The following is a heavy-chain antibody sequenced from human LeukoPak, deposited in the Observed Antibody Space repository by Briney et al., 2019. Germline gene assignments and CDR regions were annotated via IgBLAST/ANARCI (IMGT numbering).Heavy chain of an antibody. CDR2: FYYSGST. D-gene: IGHD5-12*01. CDR3: ARGGGSGYDYFFDY. CDR1: GGSISSGGYY. J-gene: IGHJ4*02. V-gene: IGHV4-30-4*08. Sequence: PSQTLSLTCTVSGGSISSGGYYWSWIRQHPGKGLEWIGYFYYSGSTYYNPSLKSRVTISVDTSKNQFSLKLSSVTAADTAVYYCARGGGSGYDYFFDYWGQGTLVTVSS.